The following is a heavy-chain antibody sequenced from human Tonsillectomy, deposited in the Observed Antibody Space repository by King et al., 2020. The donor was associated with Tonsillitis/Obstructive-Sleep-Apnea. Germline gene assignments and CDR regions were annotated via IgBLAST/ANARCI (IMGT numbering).Heavy chain of an antibody. CDR1: GGSISSFY. J-gene: IGHJ6*02. V-gene: IGHV4-59*01. CDR3: ARGNWGVRDG. D-gene: IGHD7-27*01. Sequence: QLQESGPGLVKSSETLSLTCTVSGGSISSFYWSWIRQPPGKGLEWIGYISDSGSTNYNPSLQSRVTILLDTSKNQFSLKVNSVTAADTAVYYCARGNWGVRDGWGQGTTVTVSS. CDR2: ISDSGST.